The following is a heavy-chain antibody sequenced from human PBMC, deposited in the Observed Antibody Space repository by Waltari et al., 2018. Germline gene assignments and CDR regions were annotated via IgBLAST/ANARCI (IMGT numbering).Heavy chain of an antibody. Sequence: QVQLVQSGAEVKKTGASVKVSCKASGYTFNGYYMHWVRQAPGQGLEWMGWINPNSGGTNYAQKFQGRVTMTRDTSISTAYMELSRLRSDDTAVYYCAGSYSSSWPFYFDYWGQGTLVTVSS. CDR1: GYTFNGYY. D-gene: IGHD6-13*01. V-gene: IGHV1-2*02. CDR3: AGSYSSSWPFYFDY. J-gene: IGHJ4*02. CDR2: INPNSGGT.